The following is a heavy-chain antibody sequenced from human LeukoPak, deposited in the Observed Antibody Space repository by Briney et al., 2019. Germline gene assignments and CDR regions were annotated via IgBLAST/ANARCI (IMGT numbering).Heavy chain of an antibody. Sequence: PSETLSLTCAVYGGSFSAYYWSWIRQPPGKGLEWIGETNHSGSTNYNPSLKSRVTISVDTSKNQFSLKLRSVTAADTAVYYCARGQRLGYYYYYMDVWGKGTTVTVSS. CDR1: GGSFSAYY. J-gene: IGHJ6*03. D-gene: IGHD7-27*01. CDR3: ARGQRLGYYYYYMDV. CDR2: TNHSGST. V-gene: IGHV4-34*01.